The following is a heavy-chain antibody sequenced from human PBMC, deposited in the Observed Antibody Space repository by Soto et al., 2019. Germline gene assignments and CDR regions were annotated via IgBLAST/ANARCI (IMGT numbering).Heavy chain of an antibody. D-gene: IGHD4-17*01. CDR2: ISDSGSTM. CDR1: GFSFSSFE. CDR3: ARSNVTSD. V-gene: IGHV3-48*03. Sequence: EVILVESGGGLARPGGSLRLSCATSGFSFSSFEMIWVRQAPGKGLEWISYISDSGSTMYYADSVKGRFTISRDNAKNALYLQMSSLRVEDTALYYCARSNVTSDWGQGTQVTVSS. J-gene: IGHJ4*02.